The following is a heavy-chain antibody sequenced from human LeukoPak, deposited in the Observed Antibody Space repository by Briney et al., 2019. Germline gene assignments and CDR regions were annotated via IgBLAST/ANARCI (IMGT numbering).Heavy chain of an antibody. J-gene: IGHJ4*02. CDR3: ANSDSSSWLFDY. D-gene: IGHD6-13*01. Sequence: PGGSLRLSCAASGFTVSSNYMSWVRQAPGKGLEWVSGISGSGRGTYYADSVKGRFTISRDNSKNTLYLQMNSLRAEDTAVYYCANSDSSSWLFDYWGQGTLVTVSS. CDR2: ISGSGRGT. V-gene: IGHV3-66*02. CDR1: GFTVSSNY.